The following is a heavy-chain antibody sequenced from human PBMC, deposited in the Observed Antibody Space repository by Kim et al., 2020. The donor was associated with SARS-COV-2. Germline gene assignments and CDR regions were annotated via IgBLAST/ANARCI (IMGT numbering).Heavy chain of an antibody. CDR3: TTFHYDFWSGYFGDY. Sequence: GGSLRLSCTASGFTFGNYAMSWFRQAPGKGLEWVGFIRSKAYGGTTEYAASVKGRFTIARDESKSIAYLQMNSLKTEDTAVYYCTTFHYDFWSGYFGDYWGQATLVTVSS. D-gene: IGHD3-3*01. CDR1: GFTFGNYA. CDR2: IRSKAYGGTT. V-gene: IGHV3-49*03. J-gene: IGHJ4*02.